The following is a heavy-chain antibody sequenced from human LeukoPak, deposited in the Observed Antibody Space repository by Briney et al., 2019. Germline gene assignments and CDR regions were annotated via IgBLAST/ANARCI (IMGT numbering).Heavy chain of an antibody. V-gene: IGHV4-38-2*02. CDR3: ARDPPGLGYYPYYFDY. J-gene: IGHJ4*02. CDR2: IYHSGST. Sequence: SETLSLTCTVSGYSITSGYYWGWIRQPPGKGLEWIGSIYHSGSTYYNPSLKSRVTISVDTSKNQFSLKLSSVTAADTAVYYCARDPPGLGYYPYYFDYWGQGTLVTVSS. D-gene: IGHD3-22*01. CDR1: GYSITSGYY.